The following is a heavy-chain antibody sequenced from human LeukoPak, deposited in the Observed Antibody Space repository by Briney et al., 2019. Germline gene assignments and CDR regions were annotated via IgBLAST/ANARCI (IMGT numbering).Heavy chain of an antibody. CDR1: GYSISSGYY. J-gene: IGHJ6*03. V-gene: IGHV4-38-2*01. Sequence: SETLSLTCAVSGYSISSGYYWGWIRPPPGKGLAGIGGIYHSGSTYYNPSLKSRVTISVDTSKNQFSLKLSSVTAADTAVYYCARLTYTSCYEGYCYYYYMDVWGKGTTVTVSS. D-gene: IGHD2-2*01. CDR3: ARLTYTSCYEGYCYYYYMDV. CDR2: IYHSGST.